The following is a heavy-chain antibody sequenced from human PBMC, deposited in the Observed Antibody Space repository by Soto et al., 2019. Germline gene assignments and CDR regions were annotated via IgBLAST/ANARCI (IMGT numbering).Heavy chain of an antibody. CDR1: GFSFDDYA. V-gene: IGHV3-43*01. CDR2: ISWDGHNT. J-gene: IGHJ4*02. D-gene: IGHD2-2*01. CDR3: AKGTSLYFDS. Sequence: SGGSLRLSCAASGFSFDDYAMHWVRQAPGRGLEWVSLISWDGHNTDYADSVKGRSTISRDNSKNSLYLQMISLRIKDTAFYYCAKGTSLYFDSWGQGTLVTVSS.